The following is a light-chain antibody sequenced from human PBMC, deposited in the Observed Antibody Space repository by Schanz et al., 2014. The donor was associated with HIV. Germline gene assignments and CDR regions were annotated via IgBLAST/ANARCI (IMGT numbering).Light chain of an antibody. CDR3: QQYYSYPRT. V-gene: IGKV1-17*03. CDR1: QGINNY. Sequence: DIQMTQSPSAMSASVGDRVTITCRASQGINNYLAWFQQKPGKVPQRLIYAASSLQSGVPSRFSGSGSGTDFALTISSLQSEDFASYYCQQYYSYPRTFGQGTKVERK. J-gene: IGKJ1*01. CDR2: AAS.